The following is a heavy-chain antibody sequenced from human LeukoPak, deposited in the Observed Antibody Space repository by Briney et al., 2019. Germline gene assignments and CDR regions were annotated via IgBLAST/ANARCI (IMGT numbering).Heavy chain of an antibody. V-gene: IGHV4-39*01. J-gene: IGHJ6*02. Sequence: SQTLSLTCTVSGGSISSSSYYWGWIRQPPGKGLEWIGSIYYSGSTYYNPSLKSRVTISVDTSKNQFSLKLSPVTAADTAVYYCARHPTSGYYYYGMDVWGQGTTVTVSS. CDR1: GGSISSSSYY. CDR2: IYYSGST. D-gene: IGHD3-10*01. CDR3: ARHPTSGYYYYGMDV.